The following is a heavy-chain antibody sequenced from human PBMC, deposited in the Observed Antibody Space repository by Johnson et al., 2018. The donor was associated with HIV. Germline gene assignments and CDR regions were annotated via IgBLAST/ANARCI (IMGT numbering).Heavy chain of an antibody. CDR3: AKDRNWGASGAFDI. J-gene: IGHJ3*02. CDR1: GFTFSDYY. CDR2: IRINGSSI. V-gene: IGHV3-11*04. Sequence: QVHLVESGGGLVKPGGSLRLSCAASGFTFSDYYMSWIRQAPGKGLEWVSYIRINGSSIYYADSVKGRFTISRDNSKNTLYLQMNSLRAEDTAVYYCAKDRNWGASGAFDIWGQGTMVTVSS. D-gene: IGHD7-27*01.